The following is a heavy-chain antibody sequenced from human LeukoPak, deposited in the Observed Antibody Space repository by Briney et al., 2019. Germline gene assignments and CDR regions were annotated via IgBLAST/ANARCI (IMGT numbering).Heavy chain of an antibody. V-gene: IGHV4-34*01. D-gene: IGHD4-23*01. CDR3: ARGGNSKDFDY. Sequence: SETLSLTCAVYGGSFSGYYWSWIRQPPGKGLEWIGEINHSGSTNYNPSLKSRVTISVDTSKNQFPLKLSSVTAADTAVYYCARGGNSKDFDYWGQGTLVTVSS. CDR1: GGSFSGYY. CDR2: INHSGST. J-gene: IGHJ4*02.